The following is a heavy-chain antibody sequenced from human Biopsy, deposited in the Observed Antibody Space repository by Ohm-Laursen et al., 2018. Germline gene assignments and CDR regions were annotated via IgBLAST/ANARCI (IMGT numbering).Heavy chain of an antibody. D-gene: IGHD3-9*01. Sequence: SLRLSCAASGFNFNHYAMQWVRQVPGKGLEWVSSISWSNDNIHYADSVKGRFTISRDNAKNTLYLQMNSLRAEDTAVYYCAKVSPTILSSFDYWGQGTLVTVSS. CDR3: AKVSPTILSSFDY. CDR1: GFNFNHYA. CDR2: ISWSNDNI. J-gene: IGHJ4*02. V-gene: IGHV3-9*01.